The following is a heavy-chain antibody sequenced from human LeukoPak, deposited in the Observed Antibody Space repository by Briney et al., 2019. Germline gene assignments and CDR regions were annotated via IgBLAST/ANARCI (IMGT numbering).Heavy chain of an antibody. Sequence: GGSLRLSCSDSGFSLSTYAMHWVRHAPRQRLEHVSGISNQGITTYYAVSVMGRFTISSDNSKNTLYLQLDSLRGEGTAVCCCVMASCAVSWVFVCWG. CDR1: GFSLSTYA. CDR2: ISNQGITT. D-gene: IGHD3-16*01. J-gene: IGHJ6*01. CDR3: VMASCAVSWVFVC. V-gene: IGHV3-64D*06.